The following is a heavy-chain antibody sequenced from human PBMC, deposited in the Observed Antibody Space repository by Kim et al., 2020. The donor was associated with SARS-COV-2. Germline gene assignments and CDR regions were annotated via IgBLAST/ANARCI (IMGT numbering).Heavy chain of an antibody. CDR2: INTNTGNP. CDR3: ARDLDIVVVPAAMRNY. D-gene: IGHD2-2*03. V-gene: IGHV7-4-1*02. Sequence: ASVKVSCKASGYTFTSYAMNWVRQAPGQGLEWMGWINTNTGNPTYAQGFTGRFVFSLDTSVSTAYLQISSLKAEDTAVYYSARDLDIVVVPAAMRNYWGQGTLVTVSS. J-gene: IGHJ4*02. CDR1: GYTFTSYA.